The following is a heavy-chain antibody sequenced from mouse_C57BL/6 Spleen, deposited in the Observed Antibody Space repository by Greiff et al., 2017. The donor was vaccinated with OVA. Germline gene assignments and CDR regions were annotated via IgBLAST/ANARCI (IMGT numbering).Heavy chain of an antibody. J-gene: IGHJ3*01. V-gene: IGHV1-76*01. D-gene: IGHD3-2*02. CDR3: ASSDSSGFAY. Sequence: VQLQQSGAELVRPGASVKLSCKASGYTFTDYYINWVKQRPGQGLEWIARIYPGSGNTYYNEKFKGKATLTAEKSSSTAYMQLSSLTSEDSAVYFCASSDSSGFAYWGQGTLVTVSA. CDR2: IYPGSGNT. CDR1: GYTFTDYY.